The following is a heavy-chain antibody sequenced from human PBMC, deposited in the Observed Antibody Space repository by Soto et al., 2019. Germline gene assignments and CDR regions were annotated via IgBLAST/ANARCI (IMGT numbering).Heavy chain of an antibody. Sequence: GGSLRLSCAASGFTFSSYSMNWVRQAPGKGLEWVSHISSSSSTIYYADSVKGRFTISRDNAKNSLYLQMNSLRAEDTAVYYCATKPFMVRGVTFDYWGQGTLVTVSS. CDR2: ISSSSSTI. J-gene: IGHJ4*02. CDR3: ATKPFMVRGVTFDY. D-gene: IGHD3-10*01. V-gene: IGHV3-48*01. CDR1: GFTFSSYS.